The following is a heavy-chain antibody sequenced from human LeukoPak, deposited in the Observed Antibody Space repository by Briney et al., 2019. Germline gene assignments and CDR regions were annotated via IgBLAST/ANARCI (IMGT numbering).Heavy chain of an antibody. CDR1: GVTFSNYG. V-gene: IGHV3-30*03. CDR2: ISSDGNDK. J-gene: IGHJ4*02. CDR3: TTKVIRGNSGDDYDD. Sequence: GGSLRLSCAASGVTFSNYGMQWVRQAPGKGLEWVALISSDGNDKLYGASVKGRFTISRDDSKSTLYLQMNSLRAEDTAVYYCTTKVIRGNSGDDYDDWGQGTLVTVSS. D-gene: IGHD5-12*01.